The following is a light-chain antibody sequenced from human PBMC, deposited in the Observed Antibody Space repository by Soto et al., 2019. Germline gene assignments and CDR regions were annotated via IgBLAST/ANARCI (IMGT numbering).Light chain of an antibody. CDR1: QSISDY. V-gene: IGKV1-39*01. CDR3: QQTYSTPRT. CDR2: AAF. Sequence: DIQMTQSPSSLSASVGDRVTITCRASQSISDYLNWYQQKPGKAPNLLIYAAFSLQSGVPSRFSGGASGTDFTLTISSLQPEDFATYFCQQTYSTPRTFVQGTKVDIK. J-gene: IGKJ1*01.